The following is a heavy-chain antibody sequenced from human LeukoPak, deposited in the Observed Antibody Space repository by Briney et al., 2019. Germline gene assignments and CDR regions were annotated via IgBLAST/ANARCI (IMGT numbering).Heavy chain of an antibody. J-gene: IGHJ4*02. V-gene: IGHV3-21*01. Sequence: GGPLRLSCAASGFTFSSYSMNWVRQAPGKGLEWVSSISSSSSYIYYADSVKGRFTISRDNAKNSLYLQMNSLRAEDTAVYYCAREHSGGGFDYWGQGTLVTVSS. CDR3: AREHSGGGFDY. D-gene: IGHD5-12*01. CDR1: GFTFSSYS. CDR2: ISSSSSYI.